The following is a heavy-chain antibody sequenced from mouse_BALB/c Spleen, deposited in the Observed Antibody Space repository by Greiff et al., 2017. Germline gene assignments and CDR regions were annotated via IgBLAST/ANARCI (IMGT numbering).Heavy chain of an antibody. Sequence: QVQLKESGAELVRPGASVTLSCKASGYTFTDYEMHWVKQTPVHGLEWIGAIDPETGGTAYNQKFKGKATLTADKSSSTAYMELRSLTSEDSAVYYCNWAWFAYWGQGTLVTVSA. CDR3: NWAWFAY. J-gene: IGHJ3*01. D-gene: IGHD4-1*01. CDR1: GYTFTDYE. CDR2: IDPETGGT. V-gene: IGHV1-15*01.